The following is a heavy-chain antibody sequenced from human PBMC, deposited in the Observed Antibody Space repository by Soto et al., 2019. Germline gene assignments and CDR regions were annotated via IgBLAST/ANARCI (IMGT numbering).Heavy chain of an antibody. CDR2: ISGPGDNT. CDR1: GFTFRSNA. D-gene: IGHD3-22*01. Sequence: EVQLLESGGGLVQPGGSLRVSCAASGFTFRSNAMGWVRQAPGKGLEWVSTISGPGDNTYYADSVRGRFTIARDNSKDTLYLQMSSLRAEDTAVYYCVKETHMFLVVISSIDYWGQGTLVTVSS. J-gene: IGHJ4*02. V-gene: IGHV3-23*01. CDR3: VKETHMFLVVISSIDY.